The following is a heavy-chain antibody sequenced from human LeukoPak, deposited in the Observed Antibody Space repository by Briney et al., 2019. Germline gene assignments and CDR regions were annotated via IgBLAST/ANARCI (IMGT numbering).Heavy chain of an antibody. J-gene: IGHJ4*02. D-gene: IGHD1-14*01. CDR3: ARDNHNDYFDF. CDR1: GGSIINYY. Sequence: SSETLSLTCAVSGGSIINYYWSWIRQPPGKGLEWIGYIYYTGSASYNPSLKSRDTMSVDTSKNKFSLKLNSVTTADTAVYYCARDNHNDYFDFWGLGTLVTVSS. CDR2: IYYTGSA. V-gene: IGHV4-59*01.